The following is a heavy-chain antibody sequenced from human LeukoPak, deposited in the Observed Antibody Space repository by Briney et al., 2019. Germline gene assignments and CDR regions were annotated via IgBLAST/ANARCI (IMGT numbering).Heavy chain of an antibody. CDR3: AKDRPNYYDSSGHYYRRNGDY. J-gene: IGHJ4*02. D-gene: IGHD3-22*01. Sequence: GGSLRLSCAASGFTFSSYAMSWVRQAPGKGLEWVSSITSSGGSTYYAGSVKGQFTISRDNSKNTVYLQMNSLRAEDTAVYYCAKDRPNYYDSSGHYYRRNGDYWDQGTLVTVSS. CDR1: GFTFSSYA. V-gene: IGHV3-23*01. CDR2: ITSSGGST.